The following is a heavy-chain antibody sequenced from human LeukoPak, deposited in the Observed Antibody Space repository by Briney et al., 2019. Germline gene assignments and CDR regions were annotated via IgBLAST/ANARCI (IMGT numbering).Heavy chain of an antibody. V-gene: IGHV1-8*01. CDR2: MNPNSGNT. CDR3: ARGGITIFGVVIIRDYYGMDV. Sequence: ASVKVSCKASGFTFTSHDYNWVRQATGQGLEWMGWMNPNSGNTGYAQKFQGRVTMTRDTSISTAYMELSSLRSEDTAVYYCARGGITIFGVVIIRDYYGMDVWGQGTTVTVSS. J-gene: IGHJ6*02. CDR1: GFTFTSHD. D-gene: IGHD3-3*01.